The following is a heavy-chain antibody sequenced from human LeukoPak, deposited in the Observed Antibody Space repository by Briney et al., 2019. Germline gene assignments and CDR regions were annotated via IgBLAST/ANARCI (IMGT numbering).Heavy chain of an antibody. CDR2: IHISGNT. D-gene: IGHD3-10*01. Sequence: SETLSLTCNVSGGSISSGSYCWSWIRQPAGKGLEWIGHIHISGNTNYNPSLKSRVTISVDTSKNQFSLNLSSMTAADTAVYYCARDASGYYDSGTYYNVYMDVWGKGTTVTISS. J-gene: IGHJ6*03. V-gene: IGHV4-61*09. CDR1: GGSISSGSYC. CDR3: ARDASGYYDSGTYYNVYMDV.